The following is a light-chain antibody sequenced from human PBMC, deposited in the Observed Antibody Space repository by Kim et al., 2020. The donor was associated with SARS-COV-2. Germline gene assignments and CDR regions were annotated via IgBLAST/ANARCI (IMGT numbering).Light chain of an antibody. V-gene: IGLV2-14*01. CDR1: SSDFGAYNY. CDR3: SSYITSSTLV. Sequence: QSALTQPASVSGSPGQSITVSYTGTSSDFGAYNYVSWYQQHPGKAPKLMIFDVSKRPSGVSNRFSGSKSGNTASLTISGLLAEDEADYYCSSYITSSTLVFGGGTQLTVL. J-gene: IGLJ3*02. CDR2: DVS.